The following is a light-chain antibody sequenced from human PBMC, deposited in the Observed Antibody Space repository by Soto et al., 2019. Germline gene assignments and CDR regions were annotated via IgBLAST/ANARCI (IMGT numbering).Light chain of an antibody. CDR3: QQYHRSPVT. V-gene: IGKV1-5*03. Sequence: DIQMTQSPSTLSAFVGDRVTITCRASQSINSWLAWYQQKPGKAPNLLIYKASNLESGAPSRFSGSGSGTEFTLTIRRLQPDEVATYYCQQYHRSPVTFGGGTKVEIK. CDR2: KAS. J-gene: IGKJ4*01. CDR1: QSINSW.